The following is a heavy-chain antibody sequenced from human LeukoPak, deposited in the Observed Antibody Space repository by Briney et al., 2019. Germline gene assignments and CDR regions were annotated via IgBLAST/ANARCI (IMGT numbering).Heavy chain of an antibody. Sequence: GGSLRLSCAASGFIFSNYEINWVRQAPGKGLEWVSYISSSGSTISHADSVKGRFTISRDNAKNSLYLQMNSLRVEDTAVYYCARVGDTGWYTNFDSWGQGTLVTVSS. D-gene: IGHD6-19*01. CDR1: GFIFSNYE. CDR3: ARVGDTGWYTNFDS. CDR2: ISSSGSTI. V-gene: IGHV3-48*03. J-gene: IGHJ4*02.